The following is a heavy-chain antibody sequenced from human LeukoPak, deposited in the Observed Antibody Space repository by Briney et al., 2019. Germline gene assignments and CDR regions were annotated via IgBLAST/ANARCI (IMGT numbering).Heavy chain of an antibody. CDR3: ARHEHDYGDYTQDFDP. V-gene: IGHV4-39*01. Sequence: KPSETLSLTCTVSGGSISSSSYYWGWIRQPPGKGLEWIGSIYYSGSTYYNPSLKSRVTISVDTSKNQFSLKLSSVTAADTAVYYCARHEHDYGDYTQDFDPWGQGTLVTVSS. J-gene: IGHJ5*02. D-gene: IGHD4-17*01. CDR2: IYYSGST. CDR1: GGSISSSSYY.